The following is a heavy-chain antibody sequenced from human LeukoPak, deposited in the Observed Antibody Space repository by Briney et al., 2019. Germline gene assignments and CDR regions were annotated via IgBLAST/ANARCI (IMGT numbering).Heavy chain of an antibody. V-gene: IGHV5-51*01. D-gene: IGHD1-1*01. Sequence: RGESLKISCEGFGYSFTSYWIGWVRQMPGKGLEWMGIIYPGDSDTRYSPSFQGQVTISADKSISTAYLQWSSLKASDAAMYYCARQDGNSKYYFDYWGQGTLVTVSS. CDR3: ARQDGNSKYYFDY. CDR2: IYPGDSDT. J-gene: IGHJ4*02. CDR1: GYSFTSYW.